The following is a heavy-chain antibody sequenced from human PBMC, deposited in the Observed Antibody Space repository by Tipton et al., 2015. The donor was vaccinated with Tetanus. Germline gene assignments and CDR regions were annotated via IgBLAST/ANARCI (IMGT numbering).Heavy chain of an antibody. V-gene: IGHV4-34*01. Sequence: TLSLTCAVYGASFSDYYWSWIRQAPGKGLEWIGEINHSGNTNHNPSLKSRVTLSVDTSKNQFSLKLNSVTAADTAAYYCARGRTMSGVVAPFDLWGQGTQVTVSS. D-gene: IGHD3-3*01. CDR1: GASFSDYY. J-gene: IGHJ4*02. CDR3: ARGRTMSGVVAPFDL. CDR2: INHSGNT.